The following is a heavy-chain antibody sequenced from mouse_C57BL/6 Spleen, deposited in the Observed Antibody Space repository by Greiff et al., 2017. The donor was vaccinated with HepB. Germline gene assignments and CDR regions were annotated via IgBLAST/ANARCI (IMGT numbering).Heavy chain of an antibody. CDR1: GFTFSDYY. Sequence: EVMLVESGGGLVQPGGSLKLSCAASGFTFSDYYMYWVRQTPEKRLEWVAYISNGGDSTYYPDTVKGRFTISRDNAKNTLYLQMSRLKSEDTAMYYCARRANWDYFDYWGQGTTLTVSS. D-gene: IGHD4-1*01. J-gene: IGHJ2*01. V-gene: IGHV5-12*01. CDR2: ISNGGDST. CDR3: ARRANWDYFDY.